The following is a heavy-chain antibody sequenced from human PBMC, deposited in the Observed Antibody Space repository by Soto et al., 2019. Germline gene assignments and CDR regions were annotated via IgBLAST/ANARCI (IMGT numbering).Heavy chain of an antibody. CDR2: LSDGGGST. CDR3: AKEGNTSPYNWFDP. Sequence: PGGSLRLSCAASGFTFSNYAMSIVRQAPGKGLEWVSCLSDGGGSTFYVDSVKGRFTISRDKAKNTLYLQMSSLRAEDTAVYYCAKEGNTSPYNWFDPWGQGTLVTVSS. V-gene: IGHV3-23*01. CDR1: GFTFSNYA. D-gene: IGHD2-2*01. J-gene: IGHJ5*02.